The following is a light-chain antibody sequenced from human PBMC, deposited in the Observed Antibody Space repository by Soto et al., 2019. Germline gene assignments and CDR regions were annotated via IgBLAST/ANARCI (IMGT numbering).Light chain of an antibody. CDR1: NRNVGGYNY. Sequence: QSVLTQPRSVSGSPGQSVTISCTGTNRNVGGYNYVSWYQQHPGKAPKLMIYDVSKRPSGVPDRFSGSKSGNTASLTISGLQAEDEADYYCCSYAGSYTLWVFGAGTKLTVL. CDR2: DVS. V-gene: IGLV2-11*01. CDR3: CSYAGSYTLWV. J-gene: IGLJ1*01.